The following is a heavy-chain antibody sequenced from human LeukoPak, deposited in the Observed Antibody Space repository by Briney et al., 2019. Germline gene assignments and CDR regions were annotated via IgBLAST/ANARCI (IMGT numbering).Heavy chain of an antibody. V-gene: IGHV1-2*02. Sequence: GASVKVSCKASGYTFTGYYMHWVRQAPGQGLEWMGWINPNSGGTTYAQKFQGRVTMTRDTSISTAYMELSRLRSDDTAVYYCARVGYYYDSSGYYGYWGQGTLVTVSS. CDR1: GYTFTGYY. D-gene: IGHD3-22*01. CDR2: INPNSGGT. CDR3: ARVGYYYDSSGYYGY. J-gene: IGHJ4*02.